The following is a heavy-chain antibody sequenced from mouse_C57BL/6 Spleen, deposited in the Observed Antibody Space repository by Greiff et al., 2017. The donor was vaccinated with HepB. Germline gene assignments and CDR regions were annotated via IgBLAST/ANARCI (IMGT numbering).Heavy chain of an antibody. CDR2: INYDGSST. J-gene: IGHJ2*02. D-gene: IGHD4-1*01. CDR3: ARVWDGNFDY. Sequence: EVMLVESEGGLVQPGSSMKLSCTASGFTFSDYYMAWVRQVPEKGLEWVANINYDGSSTYYLDSLKSRFIISRDNAKNILYLQMSSLKSEDTATYYCARVWDGNFDYWGQGTSLTVSS. V-gene: IGHV5-16*01. CDR1: GFTFSDYY.